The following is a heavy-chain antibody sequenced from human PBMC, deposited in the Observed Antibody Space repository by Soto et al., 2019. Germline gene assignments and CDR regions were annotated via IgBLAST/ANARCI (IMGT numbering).Heavy chain of an antibody. V-gene: IGHV3-74*01. J-gene: IGHJ4*02. Sequence: PGGSLILSCAASGFTFANSWMHWIRQAPGKGPEWVSRVTGDGHTIQYADSVKGRFTVSRDNAKNTLYLQMNSLRTEDTAVYYCATAEVDYWGPGTLVTVSS. CDR2: VTGDGHTI. CDR3: ATAEVDY. CDR1: GFTFANSW.